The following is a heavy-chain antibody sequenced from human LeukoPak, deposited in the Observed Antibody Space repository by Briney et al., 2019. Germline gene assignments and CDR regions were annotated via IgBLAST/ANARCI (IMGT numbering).Heavy chain of an antibody. CDR2: IYPGDSDT. CDR3: ARQDYYDSSGPPLDP. D-gene: IGHD3-22*01. Sequence: GESLKISCKGSGYSFTSYWIGWVRQMPGKGLEWRGIIYPGDSDTRYSPSFQGQVTISADKSISTAYLQWSSLKASDTAMYYCARQDYYDSSGPPLDPWGQGTLVTVSS. CDR1: GYSFTSYW. V-gene: IGHV5-51*01. J-gene: IGHJ5*02.